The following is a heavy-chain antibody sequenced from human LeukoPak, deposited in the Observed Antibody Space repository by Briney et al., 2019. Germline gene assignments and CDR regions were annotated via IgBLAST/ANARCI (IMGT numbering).Heavy chain of an antibody. CDR2: ISSTSSYT. CDR1: GFTFSDYY. V-gene: IGHV3-11*06. D-gene: IGHD5-12*01. J-gene: IGHJ4*02. CDR3: ARAIEATRRSAATCNYFDY. Sequence: GGSLRLSSAASGFTFSDYYMSWIRQAPGKGLEWVSYISSTSSYTNYADSVKDRFTISRDNAKNSLYLQMSSLRAEDTAVYYCARAIEATRRSAATCNYFDYWGQGTLVTVSS.